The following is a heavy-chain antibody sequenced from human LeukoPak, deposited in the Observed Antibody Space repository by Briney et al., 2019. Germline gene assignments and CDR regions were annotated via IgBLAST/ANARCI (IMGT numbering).Heavy chain of an antibody. V-gene: IGHV3-7*01. CDR1: GFASSNSW. Sequence: GGSLRLSCAASGFASSNSWMSWVRQAPGKGLEWVANMNQGGSEKDSAASAKGRFTISRDNAKNSLYLHMGSLRAEDPAFYSCATNTRWVAWDFWGQGTIVTVSS. D-gene: IGHD4-23*01. J-gene: IGHJ4*02. CDR3: ATNTRWVAWDF. CDR2: MNQGGSEK.